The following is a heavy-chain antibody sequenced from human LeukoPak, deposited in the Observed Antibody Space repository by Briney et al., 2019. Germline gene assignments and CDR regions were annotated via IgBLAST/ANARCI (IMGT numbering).Heavy chain of an antibody. D-gene: IGHD3-16*02. J-gene: IGHJ5*02. CDR3: ARAASKITFGGVIVGGRFDP. V-gene: IGHV4-34*01. Sequence: SETLSLTCAVYGGSFSGYYWSWIRQPPGKGLEWIGEINHSGSTNYNPSLKSRVTISVDTSKNQFSLKLSSVTAADTAVYYCARAASKITFGGVIVGGRFDPWGQGTLVTVSS. CDR2: INHSGST. CDR1: GGSFSGYY.